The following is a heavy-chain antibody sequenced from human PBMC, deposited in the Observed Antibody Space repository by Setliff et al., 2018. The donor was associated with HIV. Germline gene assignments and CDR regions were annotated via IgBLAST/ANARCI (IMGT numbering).Heavy chain of an antibody. V-gene: IGHV3-21*01. D-gene: IGHD3-16*01. CDR2: ISSSSSYI. CDR1: GFTFSSYE. Sequence: PGGSLRLSCAASGFTFSSYEMNWVRQAPGKGLEWVSSISSSSSYIYYADSVKGRFTISRDNAKNSLYLQMNNLRAEDTGVYYCATKGTTLGSDIMYYYYYYMDVWGKGTTVTVSS. J-gene: IGHJ6*03. CDR3: ATKGTTLGSDIMYYYYYYMDV.